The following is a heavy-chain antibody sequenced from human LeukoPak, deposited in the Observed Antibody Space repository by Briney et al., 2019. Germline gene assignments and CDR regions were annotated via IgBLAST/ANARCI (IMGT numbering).Heavy chain of an antibody. CDR1: GYSFTSYW. Sequence: GESLKISCKGSGYSFTSYWIGWVRQMPGKGLEWMGIIYPGDSDTRYSPSFQGQVTISADKSISTAYLQWSSLKASDTAMYYCARLTCDISTGAPGSMDVWGKGTTVTVSS. CDR3: ARLTCDISTGAPGSMDV. V-gene: IGHV5-51*01. D-gene: IGHD3-9*01. CDR2: IYPGDSDT. J-gene: IGHJ6*03.